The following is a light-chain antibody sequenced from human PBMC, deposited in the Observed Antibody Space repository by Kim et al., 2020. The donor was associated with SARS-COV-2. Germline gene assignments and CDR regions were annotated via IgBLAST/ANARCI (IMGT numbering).Light chain of an antibody. CDR1: QSVSSY. CDR3: QQRSNWPRLT. CDR2: DAS. J-gene: IGKJ4*01. Sequence: YPGERATLSGRASQSVSSYLAWYQQKPGQAPRLLIYDASNRATGIPARFSGSASGTDFTLTISSLEPEDFAVYYCQQRSNWPRLTFGGGTKVDIK. V-gene: IGKV3-11*01.